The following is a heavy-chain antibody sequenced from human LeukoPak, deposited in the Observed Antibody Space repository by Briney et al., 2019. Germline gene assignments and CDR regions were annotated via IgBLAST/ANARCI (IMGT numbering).Heavy chain of an antibody. D-gene: IGHD6-13*01. CDR3: ARGGSSCFDS. CDR1: GFTFSSYA. V-gene: IGHV3-23*01. Sequence: GGSLRLSCAASGFTFSSYAMSWVRQAPGKGLEWVSSISASGGSTYYADSVKGRFTISRDNAKNSLYLQMNNLRDEDTAVYYCARGGSSCFDSWGQGTLVTVSS. J-gene: IGHJ4*02. CDR2: ISASGGST.